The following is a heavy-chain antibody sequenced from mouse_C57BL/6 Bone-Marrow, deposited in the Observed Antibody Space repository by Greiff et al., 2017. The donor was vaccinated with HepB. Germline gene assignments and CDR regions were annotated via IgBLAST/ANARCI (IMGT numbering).Heavy chain of an antibody. V-gene: IGHV5-4*01. J-gene: IGHJ2*01. CDR3: AREIYYDPYYFDY. CDR2: ISDGGSYT. CDR1: GFTFSSYA. D-gene: IGHD2-4*01. Sequence: EVKLMESGGGLVKPGGSLKLSCAASGFTFSSYAMSWVRQTTEKRLEWVATISDGGSYTYYPDNVKGRFTISRDNAKNNLYLQMSHLKSEDTAMYYCAREIYYDPYYFDYWGQGTTLTVSS.